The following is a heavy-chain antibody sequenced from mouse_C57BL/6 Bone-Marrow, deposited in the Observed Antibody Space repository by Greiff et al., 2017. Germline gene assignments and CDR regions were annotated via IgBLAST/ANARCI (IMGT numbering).Heavy chain of an antibody. CDR2: ISRGGGYT. CDR1: GFTFSNYG. V-gene: IGHV5-6*01. D-gene: IGHD1-1*01. Sequence: EVMLVESGGDLVKPGGSLKLSCAASGFTFSNYGMSWVRQTPDKRLEWVATISRGGGYTYYPDRVKGRFTISRDKAKNTMNRQMRSLKSEDTAMYDCARLGTTVGLDVWGTGTTVTVSS. CDR3: ARLGTTVGLDV. J-gene: IGHJ1*03.